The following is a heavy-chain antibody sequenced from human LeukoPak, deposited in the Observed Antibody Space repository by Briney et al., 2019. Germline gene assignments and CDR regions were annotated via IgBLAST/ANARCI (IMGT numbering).Heavy chain of an antibody. D-gene: IGHD1-20*01. CDR2: IRYDGSNK. Sequence: GGSLRLSCAASGFTFSNYGIHWVRQAPGKGLEWVAFIRYDGSNKYYADSVKGRFTISRDNAKKSLYLQMNSLRAEDTAVYYCARDLTGTTSIGYWGQGTLVTVSS. V-gene: IGHV3-30*02. CDR3: ARDLTGTTSIGY. J-gene: IGHJ4*02. CDR1: GFTFSNYG.